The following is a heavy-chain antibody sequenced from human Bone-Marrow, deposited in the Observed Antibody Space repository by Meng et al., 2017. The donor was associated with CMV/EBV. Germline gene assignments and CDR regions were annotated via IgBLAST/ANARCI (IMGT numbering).Heavy chain of an antibody. CDR1: GFTFSNYA. CDR3: ARGRGGATTRYFDY. CDR2: ISDDGGRT. D-gene: IGHD1-26*01. Sequence: GESLKISCAASGFTFSNYAMRWVRQAPGRGLECVSTISDDGGRTYYADSVKGRFTISRDNSKNTLYLQMGSLRAEDMAVYYCARGRGGATTRYFDYWGQGTLVTVSS. V-gene: IGHV3-64*02. J-gene: IGHJ4*02.